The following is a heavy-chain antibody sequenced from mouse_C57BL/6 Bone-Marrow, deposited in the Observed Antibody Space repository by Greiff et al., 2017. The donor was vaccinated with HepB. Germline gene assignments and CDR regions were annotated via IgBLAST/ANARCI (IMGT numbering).Heavy chain of an antibody. CDR1: GYTFTGYW. V-gene: IGHV1-9*01. CDR2: ILPGSGST. J-gene: IGHJ1*03. CDR3: SRDRVYYSNFYWYFDV. D-gene: IGHD2-5*01. Sequence: QVQLQQSGAELMKPGASVKLSCKATGYTFTGYWIEWVKQRPGHGLEWIGEILPGSGSTNYNEKFKGKATFTADTSSNTAYMQLSSLTTEDSAISNCSRDRVYYSNFYWYFDVWGTGTTVTVSS.